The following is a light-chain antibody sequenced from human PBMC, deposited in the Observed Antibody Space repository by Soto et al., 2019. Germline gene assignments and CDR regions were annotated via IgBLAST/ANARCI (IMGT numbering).Light chain of an antibody. Sequence: EIVLTQSPGTLSLSPGERAALSCRASQSVSRYLAWYQQKPGQAPRLLIYGASSRATGIPDRFSGSGSGTDFTLTIRRLEPEDFAIYYCQQYGTSPLTFGGGTKVDIK. CDR3: QQYGTSPLT. CDR2: GAS. V-gene: IGKV3-20*01. CDR1: QSVSRY. J-gene: IGKJ4*01.